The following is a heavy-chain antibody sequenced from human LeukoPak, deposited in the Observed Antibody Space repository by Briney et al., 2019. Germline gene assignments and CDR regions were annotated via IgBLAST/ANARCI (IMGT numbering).Heavy chain of an antibody. CDR1: RYTFTGYY. Sequence: VASVKLSCKSSRYTFTGYYMHWVRQAPGQGLEWMGWINPNSCGTNYAQKFQGRVTMTRDTYISTAYMELSRLRSDDTAVYYCARSPYGSGSYPQYWGQGTLVTVSS. V-gene: IGHV1-2*02. J-gene: IGHJ4*02. D-gene: IGHD3-10*01. CDR2: INPNSCGT. CDR3: ARSPYGSGSYPQY.